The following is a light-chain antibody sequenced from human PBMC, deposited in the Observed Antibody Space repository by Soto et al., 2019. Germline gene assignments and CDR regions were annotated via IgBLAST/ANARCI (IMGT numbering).Light chain of an antibody. J-gene: IGLJ1*01. CDR3: TSYTSSSTLYG. CDR1: SSDVGGYNY. CDR2: DVR. V-gene: IGLV2-14*01. Sequence: QSVLTQPASVSGSPGQSITISCTGTSSDVGGYNYVSWYQQHPGKAHKLMIYDVRNRASGASNRFSGSKSGNTASLTISGLQAEDEADYYCTSYTSSSTLYGFGTGTKVTVL.